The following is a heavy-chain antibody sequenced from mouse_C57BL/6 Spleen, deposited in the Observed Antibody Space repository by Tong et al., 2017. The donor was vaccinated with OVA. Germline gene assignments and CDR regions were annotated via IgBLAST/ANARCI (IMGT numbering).Heavy chain of an antibody. J-gene: IGHJ3*01. CDR3: ASPYGYDEVAWFAY. V-gene: IGHV1-42*01. D-gene: IGHD2-2*01. CDR1: GYTFTDYY. Sequence: EVQLQESGPVLVKPGASVKMSCKASGYTFTDYYMNWVKQSHGKSLEWIGEINPSTGGTTYNQKFKAKATLTVDKSSSTAYMQLKSLTSEDSAVYYCASPYGYDEVAWFAYWGQGTLVTVSA. CDR2: INPSTGGT.